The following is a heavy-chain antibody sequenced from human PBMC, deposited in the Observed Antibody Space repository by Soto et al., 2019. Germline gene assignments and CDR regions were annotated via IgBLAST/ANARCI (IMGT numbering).Heavy chain of an antibody. D-gene: IGHD4-17*01. V-gene: IGHV3-23*01. CDR3: AKDQDNTDYYWIFDL. CDR2: MSERSGPP. Sequence: PGGSLRLSCAASGFNFRKFAMSWVRQAPGKGLEWVSGMSERSGPPLYADSVKGRFTASRDNSKSTLYLEMNNLRPEDTAVYYCAKDQDNTDYYWIFDLWGRGTPVTVSS. J-gene: IGHJ2*01. CDR1: GFNFRKFA.